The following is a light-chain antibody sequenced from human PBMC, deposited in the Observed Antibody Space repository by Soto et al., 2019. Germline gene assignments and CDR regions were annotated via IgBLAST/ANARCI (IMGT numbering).Light chain of an antibody. CDR3: QQSYSTTWT. J-gene: IGKJ1*01. V-gene: IGKV1-17*01. CDR1: QVITND. Sequence: IQMTQSPSSLSASVGDRVTITCRASQVITNDLGWYQQKPGKAPRRLIYAASSLQSGVPSRFSGSGSGTEFTLTISSLQPDDFATYYCQQSYSTTWTFGQGTKVDI. CDR2: AAS.